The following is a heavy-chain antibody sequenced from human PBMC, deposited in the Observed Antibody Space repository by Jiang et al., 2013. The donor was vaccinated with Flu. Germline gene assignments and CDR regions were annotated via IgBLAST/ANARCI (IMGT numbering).Heavy chain of an antibody. CDR2: IYYMGAP. V-gene: IGHV4-39*01. Sequence: GGSISSSSYYWGWIRQPPGKGLEWIGSIYYMGAPTTTRPLKSRVTISVDTSKNQFSLKLSSVTATDTAVYYCASFSFQLLLTYYFDYWGQGTLVTVSS. D-gene: IGHD2-15*01. J-gene: IGHJ4*02. CDR3: ASFSFQLLLTYYFDY. CDR1: GGSISSSSYY.